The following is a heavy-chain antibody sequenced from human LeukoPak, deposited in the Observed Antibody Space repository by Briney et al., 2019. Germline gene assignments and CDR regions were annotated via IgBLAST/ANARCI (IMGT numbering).Heavy chain of an antibody. CDR1: GFSFSNNA. V-gene: IGHV3-30*04. CDR3: VNFDFWSDSGSDF. Sequence: PGRSLRLSCEASGFSFSNNAMNWVRQAPGKGLEWVAMISYDARKIYYADSVKGRFTISRDNSKNTVYLQMTSLRLEDTAIYYCVNFDFWSDSGSDFRGQGTLVTVSS. D-gene: IGHD3-3*01. J-gene: IGHJ4*02. CDR2: ISYDARKI.